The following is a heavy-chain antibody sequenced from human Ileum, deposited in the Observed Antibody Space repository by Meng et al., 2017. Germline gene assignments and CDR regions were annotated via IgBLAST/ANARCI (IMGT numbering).Heavy chain of an antibody. CDR2: IRSKAYGGTT. CDR1: GFTFGDYA. J-gene: IGHJ4*02. V-gene: IGHV3-49*04. CDR3: TRIPRGVGAIPYFDS. D-gene: IGHD1-26*01. Sequence: GESLKISCTTSGFTFGDYAMSWVRQTPEKGLEWVGFIRSKAYGGTTESAASVKGRFAISRDDSESIAYLQMNSLKTEDTAVYYCTRIPRGVGAIPYFDSWGQGTLVTVSS.